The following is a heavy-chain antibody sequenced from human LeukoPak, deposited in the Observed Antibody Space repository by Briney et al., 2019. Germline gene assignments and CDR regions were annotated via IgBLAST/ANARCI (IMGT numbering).Heavy chain of an antibody. CDR1: GGSFSGYY. Sequence: SETLSLTCAVYGGSFSGYYWSWIRQPPGKGLEWIGEINHSGSTNYNPSLKSRVTISVDTSKNQFSLKLSSVTAADTAVYYCATRLPYYDSSGYYFDYWGQGTLVTVSS. CDR2: INHSGST. D-gene: IGHD3-22*01. J-gene: IGHJ4*02. V-gene: IGHV4-34*01. CDR3: ATRLPYYDSSGYYFDY.